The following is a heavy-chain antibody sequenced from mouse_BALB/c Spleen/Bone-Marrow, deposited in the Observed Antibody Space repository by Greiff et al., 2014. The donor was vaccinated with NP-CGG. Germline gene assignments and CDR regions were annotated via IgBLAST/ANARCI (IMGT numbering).Heavy chain of an antibody. V-gene: IGHV6-6*01. Sequence: EVNLVESGGGLVQPGGSMKLSCAASGFTFSDAWTDWVRQSPEKGLEWVAEIRSKAINHASYYAESVKGRFTISRDDSKSSVYLQMNSLRAEDTGIYYCSRISGIGMDYWGQGTSVTVSS. CDR2: IRSKAINHAS. CDR3: SRISGIGMDY. J-gene: IGHJ4*01. CDR1: GFTFSDAW. D-gene: IGHD4-1*01.